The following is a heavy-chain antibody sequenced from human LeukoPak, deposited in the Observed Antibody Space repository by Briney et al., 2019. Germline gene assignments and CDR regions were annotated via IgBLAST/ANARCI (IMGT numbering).Heavy chain of an antibody. Sequence: GGSLRHSCAASGFTFSYHWLTWVRQAPGKGLEWVANIKNDGAVKNYVDSVKGRFTISRDNAKNSLYLQMSSLRAEDTAVYYCAKDSYSKGDFWGQGVLVTVSS. D-gene: IGHD6-13*01. J-gene: IGHJ4*02. CDR1: GFTFSYHW. CDR2: IKNDGAVK. V-gene: IGHV3-7*01. CDR3: AKDSYSKGDF.